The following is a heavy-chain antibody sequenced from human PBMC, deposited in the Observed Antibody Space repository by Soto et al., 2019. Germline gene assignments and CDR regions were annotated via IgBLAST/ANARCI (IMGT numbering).Heavy chain of an antibody. Sequence: SVKVSCKASGGTFNSHTISWVRLAPGQGLEWMGRTIPILGITNYAQNFQGRLTLTADTSTRTASMELSSLRSEDTAVYYCAISTYDNKFYYYGMDVWGQGTTVTVSS. V-gene: IGHV1-69*02. CDR3: AISTYDNKFYYYGMDV. D-gene: IGHD3-22*01. CDR2: TIPILGIT. CDR1: GGTFNSHT. J-gene: IGHJ6*02.